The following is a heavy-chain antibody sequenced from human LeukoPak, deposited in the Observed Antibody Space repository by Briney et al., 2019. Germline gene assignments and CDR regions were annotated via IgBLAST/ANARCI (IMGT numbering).Heavy chain of an antibody. CDR2: IYTSGST. CDR3: ARGDGYNPFDY. Sequence: TLSHTCTVSGGSINSGSYYWSWIRQPAGKGVEWIGRIYTSGSTNYNPSLKSRVTISVDTSKNQFSLKLSSVTAADTAVYYCARGDGYNPFDYWGQGTLVTVSS. J-gene: IGHJ4*02. D-gene: IGHD5-24*01. V-gene: IGHV4-61*02. CDR1: GGSINSGSYY.